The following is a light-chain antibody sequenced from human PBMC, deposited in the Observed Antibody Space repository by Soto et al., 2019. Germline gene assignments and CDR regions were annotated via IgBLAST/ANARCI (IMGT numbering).Light chain of an antibody. J-gene: IGKJ4*01. Sequence: EIVMTQSPATLSVSPGERATLSCRASQSVSSNLAWYQQTPGQPPRLLIYGASTRASGIPARFSGSGSGTEFTRTISSLQSEDFAVYYCQQYDGWPLTFGGGTKMEIK. CDR2: GAS. CDR3: QQYDGWPLT. CDR1: QSVSSN. V-gene: IGKV3-15*01.